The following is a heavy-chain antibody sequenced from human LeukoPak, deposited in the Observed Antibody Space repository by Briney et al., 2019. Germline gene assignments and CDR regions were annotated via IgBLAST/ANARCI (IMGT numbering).Heavy chain of an antibody. Sequence: SETLSLTCAVSGGSIGGYYWNWIRQPPGKGLEWLGYIYYSGSTNYNPSLKSRVTISIDTSKNQFSLKLSSVTAADTAVYYCARVGLAARPGWFDPWGQGTLVTVSS. CDR1: GGSIGGYY. V-gene: IGHV4-59*08. CDR3: ARVGLAARPGWFDP. D-gene: IGHD6-6*01. CDR2: IYYSGST. J-gene: IGHJ5*02.